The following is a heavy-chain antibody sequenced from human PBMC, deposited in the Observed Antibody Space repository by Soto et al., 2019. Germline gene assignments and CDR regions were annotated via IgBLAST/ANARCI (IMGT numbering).Heavy chain of an antibody. D-gene: IGHD3-10*01. V-gene: IGHV3-30-3*01. CDR3: ARDTAPMVRGVIMYGYFDY. CDR1: GFTFSSYA. J-gene: IGHJ4*02. Sequence: GGSLRLSCAASGFTFSSYAMHWVRQAPGKGLEWVAVISYDGSNKYYADSVRGRFTISRDNSKNTLYLQMNSLRAEDTAVYYCARDTAPMVRGVIMYGYFDYWGQGTLVTVSS. CDR2: ISYDGSNK.